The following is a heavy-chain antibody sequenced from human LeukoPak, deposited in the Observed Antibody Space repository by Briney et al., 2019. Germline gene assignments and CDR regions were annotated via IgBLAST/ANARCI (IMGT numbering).Heavy chain of an antibody. D-gene: IGHD4-23*01. CDR2: IYYSGST. V-gene: IGHV4-30-4*01. CDR3: ARGGTTVVAPVY. Sequence: SETLSLTCTVSGGSISSGTYHWSWIRQPPGKGLEWIGYIYYSGSTYYNPSLKSRVSISLDTSKNQLSLNLSSVTAADTAVYYGARGGTTVVAPVYWGQGTLVSVSS. CDR1: GGSISSGTYH. J-gene: IGHJ4*02.